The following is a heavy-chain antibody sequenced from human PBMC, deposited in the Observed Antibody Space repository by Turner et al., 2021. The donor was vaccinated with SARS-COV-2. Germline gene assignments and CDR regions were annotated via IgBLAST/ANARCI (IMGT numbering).Heavy chain of an antibody. J-gene: IGHJ6*02. D-gene: IGHD3-16*01. CDR1: GLTFSSYA. CDR2: ISYDGSNE. V-gene: IGHV3-30-3*01. CDR3: ARDLGYPFGGMDV. Sequence: QVQLIESGGGVVQPGRSLRLSCAASGLTFSSYAMHLVRQAPGKGLEWVAIISYDGSNENYAVSVKRRCTISRDNSKNTLYLQMNSLRAEDTAVYYCARDLGYPFGGMDVWGQGTTVTVSS.